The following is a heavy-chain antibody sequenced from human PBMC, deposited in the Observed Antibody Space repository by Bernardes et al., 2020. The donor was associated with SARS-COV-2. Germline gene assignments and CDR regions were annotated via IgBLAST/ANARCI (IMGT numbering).Heavy chain of an antibody. CDR2: ISYDGSNK. V-gene: IGHV3-30*03. Sequence: GGSLRLSCAASGFTFSSYAMHWVRQAPGKGLEWVAVISYDGSNKYYSDSVKGRFTISRDNSKNTLYLQMNSLRAEDTAVYYCARDGYRIRIAARLGVYYWGQGTLVTVSS. D-gene: IGHD6-6*01. CDR1: GFTFSSYA. CDR3: ARDGYRIRIAARLGVYY. J-gene: IGHJ4*02.